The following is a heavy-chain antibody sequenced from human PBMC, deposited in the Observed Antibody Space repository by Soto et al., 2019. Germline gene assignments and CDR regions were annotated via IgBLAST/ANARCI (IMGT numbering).Heavy chain of an antibody. V-gene: IGHV4-34*01. CDR3: ARGRKYYDFWSGYSHPRYYFNY. Sequence: KASETLSLICAVYGGSFSGYCWSWIRQPPGKGLEWIGEINHSGRTNYNPSLKSRVTISVDTSKSQISLKLSSVTAADTAVYYCARGRKYYDFWSGYSHPRYYFNYWGQGTLVTVSS. CDR1: GGSFSGYC. J-gene: IGHJ4*02. D-gene: IGHD3-3*01. CDR2: INHSGRT.